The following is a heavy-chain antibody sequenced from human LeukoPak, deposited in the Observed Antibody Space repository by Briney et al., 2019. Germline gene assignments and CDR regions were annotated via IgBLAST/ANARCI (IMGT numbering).Heavy chain of an antibody. J-gene: IGHJ4*02. D-gene: IGHD3-10*01. Sequence: ASVKVSCKASGYTFTSYGISWVRQAPGQGLEWMGGISAYNGNTNYAQKLQGRVTITTDTSTSTAYMELRSLRSDDTAVYYCARVPIWFGELVVDYWGQGTLVTVSS. V-gene: IGHV1-18*01. CDR1: GYTFTSYG. CDR3: ARVPIWFGELVVDY. CDR2: ISAYNGNT.